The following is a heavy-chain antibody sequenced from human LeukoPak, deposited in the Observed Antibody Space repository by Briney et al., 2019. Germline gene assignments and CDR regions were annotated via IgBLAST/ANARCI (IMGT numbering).Heavy chain of an antibody. CDR2: ITSSGSYI. CDR3: ATLLLVCEACHNDY. D-gene: IGHD3-10*01. J-gene: IGHJ4*02. Sequence: GGSLRLTCAASAFSFSNYNMNWVRQAPGKGLEWVSSITSSGSYIYYADSVKGRSTIPRDNAKNSLYLQMNSLRAEDTAVYYCATLLLVCEACHNDYWGQGTLVTVSS. CDR1: AFSFSNYN. V-gene: IGHV3-21*03.